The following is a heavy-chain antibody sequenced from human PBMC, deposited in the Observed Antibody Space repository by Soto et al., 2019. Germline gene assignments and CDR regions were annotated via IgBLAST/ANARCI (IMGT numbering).Heavy chain of an antibody. Sequence: EVQLVESGGGLVQPGGSLSLSCAASGFAFSSYSMNWVRQAPGKGLEWISYISNSSSSIYYADSVKGRFTISRDNAKNALYLQMDTLRDEDTAVYYCARGFDFWSGYRSWAFEYWGQGAVVPVSS. CDR1: GFAFSSYS. V-gene: IGHV3-48*02. CDR3: ARGFDFWSGYRSWAFEY. CDR2: ISNSSSSI. D-gene: IGHD3-3*01. J-gene: IGHJ4*02.